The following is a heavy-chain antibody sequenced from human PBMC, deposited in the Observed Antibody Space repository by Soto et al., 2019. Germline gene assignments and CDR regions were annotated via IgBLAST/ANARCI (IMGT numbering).Heavy chain of an antibody. CDR1: GGSFSGYY. Sequence: PSETLSLTCAVYGGSFSGYYWSWIRQPPGKGLEWIGEINHSGSTNYNPSLKSRVTISVDTSKNQFSLKLSSVTAADTAVYYCARINGRGVENRNRMDVWGKGTTVTVSS. J-gene: IGHJ6*03. CDR2: INHSGST. CDR3: ARINGRGVENRNRMDV. V-gene: IGHV4-34*01. D-gene: IGHD3-10*01.